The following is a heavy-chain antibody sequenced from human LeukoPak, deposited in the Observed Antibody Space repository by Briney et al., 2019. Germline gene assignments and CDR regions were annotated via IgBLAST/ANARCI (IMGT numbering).Heavy chain of an antibody. CDR1: GGTFSSYA. V-gene: IGHV1-8*02. CDR2: MNPNSGNT. D-gene: IGHD3-10*01. Sequence: ASVKVSCKASGGTFSSYAISWVRQAPGQGLEWMGWMNPNSGNTGYAQKFQGRVTMTRNTSISTAYMELSSLGSEDTAVYYCARGPYGSGSYRFDYWGQGTLATVSS. CDR3: ARGPYGSGSYRFDY. J-gene: IGHJ4*02.